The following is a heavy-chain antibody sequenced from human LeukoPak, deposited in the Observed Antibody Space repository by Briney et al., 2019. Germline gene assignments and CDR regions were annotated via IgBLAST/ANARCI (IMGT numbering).Heavy chain of an antibody. V-gene: IGHV3-21*01. D-gene: IGHD3-16*02. J-gene: IGHJ3*02. CDR3: ARAKITFGGVIGQDAFDI. CDR2: ISSSSSYI. CDR1: GFTFSSYS. Sequence: GGSLRLSCAASGFTFSSYSMNWVRQAPGKGLEWVSSISSSSSYIYYADSVKGRFTISRDNAKNSLYLQMNSLRDEDTAVYYCARAKITFGGVIGQDAFDIWGQGTMVTVSS.